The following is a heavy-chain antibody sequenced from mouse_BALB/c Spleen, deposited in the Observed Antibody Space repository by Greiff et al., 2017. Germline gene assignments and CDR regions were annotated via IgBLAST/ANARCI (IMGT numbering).Heavy chain of an antibody. V-gene: IGHV1-69*02. CDR2: IDPSDSET. CDR3: ARRGKYGNYFDY. Sequence: QVQLQQPGAELVKPGAPVKLSCKASGYTFTSYWMNWVKQRPGRGLEWIGRIDPSDSETHYNQKFKDKATLTVDKSSSTAYIQLSSLTSEDSAVYHCARRGKYGNYFDYWGQGTTLTVSS. CDR1: GYTFTSYW. D-gene: IGHD2-10*02. J-gene: IGHJ2*01.